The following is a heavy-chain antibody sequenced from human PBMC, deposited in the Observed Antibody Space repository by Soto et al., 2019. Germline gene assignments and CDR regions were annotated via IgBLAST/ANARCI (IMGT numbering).Heavy chain of an antibody. CDR1: GDSISSSNYY. CDR2: INHSGST. D-gene: IGHD3-10*01. J-gene: IGHJ5*02. Sequence: PSETLSLTCTVSGDSISSSNYYWSWIRQPPGKGLGWIGEINHSGSTNYNPSLKSRVTISVDTSKNQFSLKLSSVTAADTAVYYCARGTGSVRRNNWFDPRGQGTLVTVSS. V-gene: IGHV4-39*07. CDR3: ARGTGSVRRNNWFDP.